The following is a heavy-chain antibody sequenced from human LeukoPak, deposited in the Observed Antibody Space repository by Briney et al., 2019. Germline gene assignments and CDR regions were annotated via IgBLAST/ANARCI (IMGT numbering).Heavy chain of an antibody. CDR1: GGSISSSSYY. J-gene: IGHJ3*02. D-gene: IGHD3-22*01. V-gene: IGHV4-39*07. CDR2: IYYSGST. CDR3: ARHDSSGPYNAFDI. Sequence: SETLSLTCTVSGGSISSSSYYWGWIRQPPGKGLEWIGSIYYSGSTYYNPSLKSRVTISVDTSKNQFSLKLSSVTAADTAVYYCARHDSSGPYNAFDIWGQGTMVTVSS.